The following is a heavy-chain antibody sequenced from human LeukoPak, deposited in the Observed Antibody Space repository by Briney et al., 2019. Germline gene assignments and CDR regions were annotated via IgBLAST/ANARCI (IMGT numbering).Heavy chain of an antibody. CDR1: GGSIISSSYY. Sequence: NPSETLSLTCSVSGGSIISSSYYWVWIRQPPGKGLEWIGSIFHSGNTYYNPSLKSRVTISVDTSKNQFSLKLSSVTAADTAVYYCARLTSLTHFDYWGQGTLVPVSS. CDR2: IFHSGNT. D-gene: IGHD1-14*01. V-gene: IGHV4-39*07. CDR3: ARLTSLTHFDY. J-gene: IGHJ4*02.